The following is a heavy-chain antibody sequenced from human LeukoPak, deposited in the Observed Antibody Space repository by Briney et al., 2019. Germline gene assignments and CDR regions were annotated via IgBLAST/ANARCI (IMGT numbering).Heavy chain of an antibody. J-gene: IGHJ4*02. CDR1: GFTFSSYW. Sequence: GGSLRLSCAASGFTFSSYWMSWFRQAPGKGLEWVANIKQDGSEKYYVDSVKGRFTISRDNAKNSLYLQMNSLRAEDTAVYYCARGGYYYDSSGYYLDYWGQGTLVTVSS. V-gene: IGHV3-7*01. CDR3: ARGGYYYDSSGYYLDY. CDR2: IKQDGSEK. D-gene: IGHD3-22*01.